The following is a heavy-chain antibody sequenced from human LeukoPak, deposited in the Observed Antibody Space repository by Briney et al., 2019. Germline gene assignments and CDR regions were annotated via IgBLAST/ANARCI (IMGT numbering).Heavy chain of an antibody. CDR1: GYTFTSYG. D-gene: IGHD3-22*01. V-gene: IGHV1-18*01. J-gene: IGHJ6*03. CDR2: ISAYNGNT. CDR3: ARDLFGVVASYYMDV. Sequence: ASVKVSCKASGYTFTSYGISWVRQAPGQGLEWMGWISAYNGNTNYAQKLQGRVTITTDTSTSTAYMELRSLRSDDTAVYYCARDLFGVVASYYMDVWGKGPTVTVSS.